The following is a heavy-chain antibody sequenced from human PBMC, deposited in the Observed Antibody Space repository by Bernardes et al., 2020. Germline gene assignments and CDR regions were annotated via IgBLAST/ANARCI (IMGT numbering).Heavy chain of an antibody. CDR3: ARAPRYCSGGSCYDYYYYGMDV. V-gene: IGHV3-13*01. CDR2: IGTAGDT. D-gene: IGHD2-15*01. CDR1: GFTFSSYD. Sequence: GGSLRLSCAASGFTFSSYDMHWVRQATGKGLEWVSAIGTAGDTYYPGSVKGRFTISRENAKNSLYLQMNSLRAGDTAVYYCARAPRYCSGGSCYDYYYYGMDVWGKGTTVTVSS. J-gene: IGHJ6*04.